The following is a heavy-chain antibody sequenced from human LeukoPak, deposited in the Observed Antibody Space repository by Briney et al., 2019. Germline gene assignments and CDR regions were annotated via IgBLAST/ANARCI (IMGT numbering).Heavy chain of an antibody. V-gene: IGHV5-51*01. CDR1: GYSFTSYW. CDR3: ARRLVGYCSGGSCYENDY. J-gene: IGHJ4*02. D-gene: IGHD2-15*01. Sequence: GESLKISCKGSGYSFTSYWIGWVRQVPGKGLEWMGIIYTGDSGTRYSPSFQGQVTISADKSISTAYLQWSSLKASDTAMYYCARRLVGYCSGGSCYENDYWGQGTLVTVSS. CDR2: IYTGDSGT.